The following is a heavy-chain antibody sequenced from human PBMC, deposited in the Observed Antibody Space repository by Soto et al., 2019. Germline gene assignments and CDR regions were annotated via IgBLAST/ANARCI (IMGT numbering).Heavy chain of an antibody. Sequence: PGGSLRLSCAASGFTFSSYGMHWVRQAPGKGLEWVAVISYDGSNKYYADSVKGRFTISRDNSKNTLYLQMNSLRAEDTAVYYCAKDTRYDFWSGPPPLIDYWGQGTLVTVSS. CDR1: GFTFSSYG. CDR2: ISYDGSNK. CDR3: AKDTRYDFWSGPPPLIDY. V-gene: IGHV3-30*18. J-gene: IGHJ4*02. D-gene: IGHD3-3*01.